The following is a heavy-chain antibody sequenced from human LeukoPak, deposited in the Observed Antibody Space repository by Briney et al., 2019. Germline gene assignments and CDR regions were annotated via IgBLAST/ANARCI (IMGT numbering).Heavy chain of an antibody. CDR3: ASRYLDDFWSGYTDAFDI. V-gene: IGHV1-46*03. CDR2: INPSGCST. CDR1: GYTFTSYY. Sequence: ASVKVSCKASGYTFTSYYMHWVRQAPGQGLEWMGIINPSGCSTSYAQKFQGRVTMTRDTSTSTVYMELSSLRSEDTAVYYCASRYLDDFWSGYTDAFDIWGQGTMVTVSS. J-gene: IGHJ3*02. D-gene: IGHD3-3*01.